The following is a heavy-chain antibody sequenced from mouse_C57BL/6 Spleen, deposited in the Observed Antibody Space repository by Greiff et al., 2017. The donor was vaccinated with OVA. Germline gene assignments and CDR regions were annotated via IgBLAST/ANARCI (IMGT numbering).Heavy chain of an antibody. CDR1: GYTFTSYG. Sequence: VQLQQSGAELARPGASVKLSCKASGYTFTSYGISWVKQSTGQGLEWIGEIYPRSGNTYYNEKFKGKATLTADKSTSTAYMELRRLTSEDSAVYFCARWSGNYVDYWGQGTTLTVSS. CDR2: IYPRSGNT. CDR3: ARWSGNYVDY. J-gene: IGHJ2*01. V-gene: IGHV1-81*01. D-gene: IGHD1-3*01.